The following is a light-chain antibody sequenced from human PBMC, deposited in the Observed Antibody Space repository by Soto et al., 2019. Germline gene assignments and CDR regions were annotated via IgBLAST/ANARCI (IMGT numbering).Light chain of an antibody. CDR1: QGISSY. J-gene: IGKJ4*01. CDR2: AAS. V-gene: IGKV1-9*01. CDR3: QQLNSYPLT. Sequence: IQLNTSPSSLSASVGDRAPLTGRASQGISSYLAWYQQNTGKAPKLLIYAASTLQSGVTSRLSGSGSGTDFTLNISSMQNEDFATYYCQQLNSYPLTFGRGTKVDIK.